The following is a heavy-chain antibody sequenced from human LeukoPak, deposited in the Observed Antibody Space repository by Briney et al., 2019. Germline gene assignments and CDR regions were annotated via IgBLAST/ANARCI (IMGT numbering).Heavy chain of an antibody. J-gene: IGHJ4*02. CDR3: AREWWFLDY. CDR1: GFTFTTSS. CDR2: IKGDGSDI. V-gene: IGHV3-7*05. D-gene: IGHD2-15*01. Sequence: PGESLRLSCAASGFTFTTSSMTWARQAPGRGLEWVARIKGDGSDIHYVDSVKGRFTISRDNARNSLYLQMNSLRAEDTAVYYCAREWWFLDYWGQGTLVTVSS.